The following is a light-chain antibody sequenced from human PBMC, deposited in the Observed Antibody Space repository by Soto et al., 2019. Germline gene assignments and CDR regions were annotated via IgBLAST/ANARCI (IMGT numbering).Light chain of an antibody. CDR2: GAS. CDR3: QQYGSSPPLT. Sequence: EIVLTQSPGTLSSSPWERATLSCRASQSVSSSYLAWYQQKPGQPPRLLIYGASSRATGIPDRFSGSGSGTDFTLTISILEPEDFAVYYCQQYGSSPPLTFGGGTKVEIK. CDR1: QSVSSSY. J-gene: IGKJ4*01. V-gene: IGKV3-20*01.